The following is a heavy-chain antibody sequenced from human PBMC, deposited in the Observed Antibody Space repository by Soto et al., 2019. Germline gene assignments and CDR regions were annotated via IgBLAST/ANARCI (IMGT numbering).Heavy chain of an antibody. CDR2: ISYDGNNK. CDR3: VKAYTDSWPNDRFDS. J-gene: IGHJ5*01. D-gene: IGHD6-13*01. Sequence: PGGSLRLSCAASGFTFSNYAMYWVRQAPGKGLEWVAVISYDGNNKYYADSVKGRFTISRDNSKNTLYPQMNSLRAEDTAVYYCVKAYTDSWPNDRFDSWGQGTLVTVSS. CDR1: GFTFSNYA. V-gene: IGHV3-30-3*01.